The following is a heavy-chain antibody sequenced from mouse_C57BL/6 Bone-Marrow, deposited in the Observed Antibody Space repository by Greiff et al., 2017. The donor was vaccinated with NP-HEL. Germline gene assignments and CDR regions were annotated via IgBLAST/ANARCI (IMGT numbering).Heavy chain of an antibody. CDR3: ARYYGSSSYWYFDV. CDR1: GYTFTSYW. V-gene: IGHV1-53*01. Sequence: VQLQQPGTELVKPGASVKLSCKASGYTFTSYWMHWVKQRPGQGLEWIGYINPSNGGTNYNEKFKSKATLTVDKSSSTAYMQLSSLTSEDSAVYYCARYYGSSSYWYFDVWGTGTTVTVSS. J-gene: IGHJ1*03. CDR2: INPSNGGT. D-gene: IGHD1-1*01.